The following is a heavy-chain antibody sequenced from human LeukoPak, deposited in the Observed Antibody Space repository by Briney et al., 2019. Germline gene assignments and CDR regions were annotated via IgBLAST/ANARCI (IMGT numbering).Heavy chain of an antibody. CDR1: GYTFSDYY. D-gene: IGHD5/OR15-5a*01. CDR2: IKPNSGGT. J-gene: IGHJ4*02. CDR3: ARANIVSTREPPDY. Sequence: ASVKVSCKASGYTFSDYYMHWVRQAPGQGLEWMGWIKPNSGGTNYAQKFQGRVTMTRDTSISTAYMELSRLRSDDTAVYYCARANIVSTREPPDYWGQGTLVTVSS. V-gene: IGHV1-2*02.